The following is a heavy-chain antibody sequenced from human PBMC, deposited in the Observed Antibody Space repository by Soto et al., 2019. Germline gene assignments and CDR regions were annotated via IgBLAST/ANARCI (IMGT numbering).Heavy chain of an antibody. CDR3: ASDNHFARFFF. Sequence: QLQLQESGPGLVKASGTLSLTCAVSGGSISSGRLYWGWFRQPPGKGPEWIVTMFYAGNTYYNPSLKSRVTISTDTSKTQFSLNLNSMTAADTAVYYCASDNHFARFFFWGQGTLVTVSS. V-gene: IGHV4-39*01. J-gene: IGHJ4*02. D-gene: IGHD3-3*01. CDR1: GGSISSGRLY. CDR2: MFYAGNT.